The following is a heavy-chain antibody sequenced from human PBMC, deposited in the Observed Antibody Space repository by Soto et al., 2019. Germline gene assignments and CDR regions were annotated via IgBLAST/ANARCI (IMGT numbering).Heavy chain of an antibody. Sequence: QVQLVQSGAEVKKPGSSVKVSCKASGGTFSSYAISWVRQAPGQGLEWMGGIIPIFGTANYAQKFQGRVTITADESTSTGYMKLRSLRSEGTGVYYCARVSPTIRGVISSNWFAPWGKGTLVTVSS. J-gene: IGHJ5*02. CDR1: GGTFSSYA. CDR2: IIPIFGTA. D-gene: IGHD3-10*01. V-gene: IGHV1-69*01. CDR3: ARVSPTIRGVISSNWFAP.